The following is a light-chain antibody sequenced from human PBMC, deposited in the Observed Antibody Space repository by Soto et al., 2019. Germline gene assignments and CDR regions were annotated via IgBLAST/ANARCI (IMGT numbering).Light chain of an antibody. CDR1: SSNIGAGYD. CDR3: QSYDSSLSGSKV. J-gene: IGLJ1*01. Sequence: SVLTQPPSVSGAPGQRVTISCTGSSSNIGAGYDVHWYQQLPGTAPKLLIYGNSNRPSGVPDRFSGSKSGTSASLAITGLQAEDEADYYCQSYDSSLSGSKVFGTGTKVTLL. CDR2: GNS. V-gene: IGLV1-40*01.